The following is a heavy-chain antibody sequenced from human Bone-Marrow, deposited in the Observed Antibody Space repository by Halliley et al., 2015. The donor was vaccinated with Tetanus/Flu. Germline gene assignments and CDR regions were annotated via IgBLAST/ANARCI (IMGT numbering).Heavy chain of an antibody. J-gene: IGHJ4*02. CDR3: AGAYYAGWFDK. V-gene: IGHV3-33*01. Sequence: LEWVAGIWYDGSKRSYVDSVRGRFIISRDNSNSTLYLQMNSLRAEDTAVYYCAGAYYAGWFDKWGQGTLVPVSS. D-gene: IGHD2-21*01. CDR2: IWYDGSKR.